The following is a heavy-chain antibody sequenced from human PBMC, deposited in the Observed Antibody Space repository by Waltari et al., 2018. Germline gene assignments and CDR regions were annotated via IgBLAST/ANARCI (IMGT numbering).Heavy chain of an antibody. CDR2: IYYSGST. CDR3: ARANCGGDCYSDY. J-gene: IGHJ4*02. D-gene: IGHD2-21*01. Sequence: QVQLQESGPGLVKPSQTLSLTCPVSGGSISSGDYYWSWIRQPPGKGLEWIGYIYYSGSTYYNPSLKSRVTISVDTSKNQFSLKLSSVTAADTAVYYCARANCGGDCYSDYWGQGTLVTVSS. CDR1: GGSISSGDYY. V-gene: IGHV4-30-4*08.